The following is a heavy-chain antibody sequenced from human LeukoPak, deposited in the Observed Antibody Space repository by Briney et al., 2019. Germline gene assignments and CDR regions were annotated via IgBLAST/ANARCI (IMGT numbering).Heavy chain of an antibody. V-gene: IGHV3-15*04. D-gene: IGHD3-3*01. CDR1: GPTFRNAF. CDR2: IGSSTDGGTT. CDR3: TTSPGITVFGVVTDY. Sequence: GGSLRLSCAASGPTFRNAFMNWVRQAPGKGLEWVGRIGSSTDGGTTDYAAPVKGRFTMSRDDSKNTLYLQMNNVKTEDTGVYYCTTSPGITVFGVVTDYWGQGTLVIVSS. J-gene: IGHJ4*02.